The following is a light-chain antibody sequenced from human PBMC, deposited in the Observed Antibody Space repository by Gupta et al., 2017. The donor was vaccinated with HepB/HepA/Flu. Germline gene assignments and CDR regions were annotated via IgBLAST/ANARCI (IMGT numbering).Light chain of an antibody. CDR2: KAS. Sequence: DIQMTQSPSTLSASVGDRVTITCRASQSINNWLAWYQQRPGKAPKVLIYKASSLKSGVPSRFSGSGSGTEFTLTISSRQPDDFATYYCQHEKYSSGTFGQGTKVEIK. CDR3: QHEKYSSGT. CDR1: QSINNW. V-gene: IGKV1-5*03. J-gene: IGKJ1*01.